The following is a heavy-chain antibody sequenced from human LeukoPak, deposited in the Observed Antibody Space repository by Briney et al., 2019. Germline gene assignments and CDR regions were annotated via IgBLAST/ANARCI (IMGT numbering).Heavy chain of an antibody. J-gene: IGHJ4*02. D-gene: IGHD5-12*01. Sequence: ASVKVSCKTSDFRDYYMNWVRQAPGQGLEWLGWINPKSGDTDYAQKFQGRVTMTWDTSISTAYMELSGLKPDDTAIYFCASGYSGYDLNYWGQGTQVTVSS. CDR2: INPKSGDT. CDR1: DFRDYY. V-gene: IGHV1-2*02. CDR3: ASGYSGYDLNY.